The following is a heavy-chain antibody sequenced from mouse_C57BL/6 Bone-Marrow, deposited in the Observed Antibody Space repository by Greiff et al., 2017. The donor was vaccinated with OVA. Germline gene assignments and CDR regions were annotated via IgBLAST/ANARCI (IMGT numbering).Heavy chain of an antibody. Sequence: VQLQQSGGGLVQPKGSLKLSCAASGFSFNTYAMNWVRQAPGKGLEWVARIRSKSNNYATYYADSVKDRFTISRDDSESMLYLQMNNLKTEDTAMYYCVRRGFAYWGQGTLVTVSA. CDR3: VRRGFAY. J-gene: IGHJ3*01. CDR1: GFSFNTYA. CDR2: IRSKSNNYAT. V-gene: IGHV10-1*01.